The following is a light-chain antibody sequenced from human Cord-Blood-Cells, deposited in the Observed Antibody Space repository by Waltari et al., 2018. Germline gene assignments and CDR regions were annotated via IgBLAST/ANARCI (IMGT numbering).Light chain of an antibody. CDR1: SSNIGSNT. J-gene: IGLJ3*02. CDR3: AAWDDSLNGLWV. V-gene: IGLV1-44*01. CDR2: SNN. Sequence: QSVLTQPPSASGTPGQRVPIPCSGSSSNIGSNTVNWSQQLPGTAPKLLIYSNNQRPSGVPDRFSGSKSGTSASLAISGLQSEDEADYYCAAWDDSLNGLWVFGGGTKLTVL.